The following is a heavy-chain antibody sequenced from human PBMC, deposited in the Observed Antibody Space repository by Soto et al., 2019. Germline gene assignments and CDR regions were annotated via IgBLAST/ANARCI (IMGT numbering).Heavy chain of an antibody. D-gene: IGHD1-26*01. CDR1: GFSFSTNA. J-gene: IGHJ4*02. CDR2: ISYDGNNK. Sequence: QVQLVESGGGVVQPGRSLRLSCAASGFSFSTNAMHWVRQPPGKGLEWVAVISYDGNNKYYADSVKGRFTISRDNSKDSRYLQMNSLRAEDTAVYYGATKRGPQWELVKLKGDYWGQGTLVSVSS. V-gene: IGHV3-30-3*01. CDR3: ATKRGPQWELVKLKGDY.